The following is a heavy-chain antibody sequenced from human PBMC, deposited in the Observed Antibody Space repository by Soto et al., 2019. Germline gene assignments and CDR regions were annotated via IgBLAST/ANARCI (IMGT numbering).Heavy chain of an antibody. CDR2: INHSGST. V-gene: IGHV4-30-4*01. CDR3: ARGQGVRHNWFDP. J-gene: IGHJ5*02. D-gene: IGHD3-10*01. Sequence: SETLSLTCTVSGGSISSGDYYWSWIRQPPGKGLEWIGEINHSGSTNYNPSLKSRVTISVDTSKNQFSLKLSSVTAADTAVYYCARGQGVRHNWFDPWGQGTLVTVSS. CDR1: GGSISSGDYY.